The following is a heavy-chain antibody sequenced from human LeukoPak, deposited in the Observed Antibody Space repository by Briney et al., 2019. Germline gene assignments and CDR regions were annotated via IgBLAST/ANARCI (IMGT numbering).Heavy chain of an antibody. J-gene: IGHJ4*02. CDR1: GYTFTGYY. CDR2: INPNSGGT. CDR3: ARIFSSSWSAFDY. D-gene: IGHD6-13*01. Sequence: ASVKVSCKASGYTFTGYYMHRVRQAPGQGLEWMGWINPNSGGTNYAQKFQGRVTMTRDTSISTAYMELSRLRSDDTAVYYCARIFSSSWSAFDYWGQGTLVTVSS. V-gene: IGHV1-2*02.